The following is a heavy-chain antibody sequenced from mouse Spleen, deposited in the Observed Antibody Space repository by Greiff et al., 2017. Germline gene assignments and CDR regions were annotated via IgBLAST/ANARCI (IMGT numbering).Heavy chain of an antibody. D-gene: IGHD1-1*01. V-gene: IGHV1-80*01. CDR2: IYPGDGDT. Sequence: QVHVKQSGAELVKPGASVKISCKASGYAFSSYWMNWVKQRPGKGLEWIGQIYPGDGDTNYNGKFKGKATLTADKSSSTAYMQLSSLTSEDSAVYFCARSGTTVVGPMDYWGQGTSVTVSS. CDR1: GYAFSSYW. J-gene: IGHJ4*01. CDR3: ARSGTTVVGPMDY.